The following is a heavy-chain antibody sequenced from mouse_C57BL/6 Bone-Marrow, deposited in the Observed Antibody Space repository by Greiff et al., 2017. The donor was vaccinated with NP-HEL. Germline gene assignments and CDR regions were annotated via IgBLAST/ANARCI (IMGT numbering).Heavy chain of an antibody. V-gene: IGHV1-63*01. CDR2: IYPGGGYT. CDR1: GYTFTNYW. CDR3: ARERGDYFDY. Sequence: VQLVESGAELVRPGTSVKMSCKASGYTFTNYWIGWAKQRPGHGLEWIGDIYPGGGYTNYNEKFKGKATLTADKSSSTAYMQFSSLTSEDSAIYYCARERGDYFDYWGQGTTLTVSS. J-gene: IGHJ2*01.